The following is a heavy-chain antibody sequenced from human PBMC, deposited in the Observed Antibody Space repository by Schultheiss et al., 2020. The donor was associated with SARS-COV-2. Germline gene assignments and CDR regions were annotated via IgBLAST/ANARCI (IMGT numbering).Heavy chain of an antibody. CDR2: ISGSGGST. D-gene: IGHD6-19*01. J-gene: IGHJ4*02. Sequence: GGSLRLSCEASGFSFSTYAMSWVRQAPGKGLEWVSAISGSGGSTYYADSVKGHFTISRDNSKNTLYLQMDSLRAEDTAIYYCAKARSGWAREGFDYWGQGTLLTVSS. V-gene: IGHV3-23*01. CDR3: AKARSGWAREGFDY. CDR1: GFSFSTYA.